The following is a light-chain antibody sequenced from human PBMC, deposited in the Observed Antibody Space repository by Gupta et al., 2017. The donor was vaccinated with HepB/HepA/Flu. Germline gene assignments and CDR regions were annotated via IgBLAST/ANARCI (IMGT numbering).Light chain of an antibody. CDR1: QSIISY. CDR2: AAS. J-gene: IGKJ4*01. V-gene: IGKV1-39*01. Sequence: DIQMTQSPSSLSASVGARVTITCRASQSIISYLNWYQQKPGKAPNLLIYAASSVQSGVPSRFSGSGSGTDFALTISRLQPEDFATYYCQQRDTAPITFGGGTKVEIK. CDR3: QQRDTAPIT.